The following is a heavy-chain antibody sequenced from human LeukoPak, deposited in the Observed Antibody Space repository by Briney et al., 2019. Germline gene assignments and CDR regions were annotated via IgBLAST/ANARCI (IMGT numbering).Heavy chain of an antibody. CDR1: GYSFTSYW. CDR2: IYPGDSDT. J-gene: IGHJ1*01. CDR3: ASPGGSSGYYGAEYFQH. Sequence: GESLKISCKGSGYSFTSYWIGLVRQMPGKGLEWMGIIYPGDSDTRYSPSFQGQVTISADKSISTAYLQWSSLKASDTAMYYCASPGGSSGYYGAEYFQHWGQGTLVTVSS. D-gene: IGHD3-22*01. V-gene: IGHV5-51*01.